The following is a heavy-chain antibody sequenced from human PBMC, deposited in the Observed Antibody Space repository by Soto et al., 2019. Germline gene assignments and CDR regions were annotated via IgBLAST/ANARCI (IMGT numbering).Heavy chain of an antibody. J-gene: IGHJ4*02. CDR2: ISGSGGST. V-gene: IGHV3-23*01. Sequence: HPVGSLRLSCVASGFTFENYAMSWVRQAPGKGLEWVSAISGSGGSTYYADSVKGRFTISRDNSKNTLYLQMNSLRAEDTAVYYCARSSNSIAAASTGFDYWGQGTLVTVSS. CDR1: GFTFENYA. D-gene: IGHD6-13*01. CDR3: ARSSNSIAAASTGFDY.